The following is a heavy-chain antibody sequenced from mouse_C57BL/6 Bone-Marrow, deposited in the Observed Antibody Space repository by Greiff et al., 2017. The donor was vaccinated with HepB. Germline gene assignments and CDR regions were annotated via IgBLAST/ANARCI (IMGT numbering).Heavy chain of an antibody. CDR1: GYTFTDYN. V-gene: IGHV1-18*01. CDR2: INPNNGGT. J-gene: IGHJ1*03. D-gene: IGHD1-1*01. Sequence: VQLQQSGPELVKPGASVKIPCKASGYTFTDYNMDWVKQSHGKSLEWIGDINPNNGGTIYNQKFKGKATLTVDKSSSTAYMELRSLTSEDTAVYYCARRDYYGSSYNWYFDVWGTGTTVTVSS. CDR3: ARRDYYGSSYNWYFDV.